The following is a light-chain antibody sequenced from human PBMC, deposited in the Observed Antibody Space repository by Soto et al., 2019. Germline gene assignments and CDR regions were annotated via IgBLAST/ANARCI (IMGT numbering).Light chain of an antibody. CDR2: DVS. V-gene: IGLV2-14*01. Sequence: QSALTQPASVSGSPGQSXTISCTGTSSDIGGYNYVSWYQQLPGEAPKLIIYDVSDRPSGVSTRFSGSKSGNTASLTISGFQAEDEGDYYCSSFTSRHTYVFGTGTKLTVL. CDR3: SSFTSRHTYV. J-gene: IGLJ1*01. CDR1: SSDIGGYNY.